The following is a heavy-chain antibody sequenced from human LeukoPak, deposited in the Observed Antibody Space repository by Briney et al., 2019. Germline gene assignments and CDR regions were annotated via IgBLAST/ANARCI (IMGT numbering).Heavy chain of an antibody. D-gene: IGHD3-16*01. CDR1: GYTFTGYY. Sequence: ASVKVSCKASGYTFTGYYLHWVRQAPGQGLEWMGWINCNSGGTNYAQKFQGRVTMTRDTSSNTVYMDLSRLTFDDTAVYYCARGSKIMITFGGVIVHWGQGALVTVSS. CDR2: INCNSGGT. CDR3: ARGSKIMITFGGVIVH. V-gene: IGHV1-2*02. J-gene: IGHJ5*02.